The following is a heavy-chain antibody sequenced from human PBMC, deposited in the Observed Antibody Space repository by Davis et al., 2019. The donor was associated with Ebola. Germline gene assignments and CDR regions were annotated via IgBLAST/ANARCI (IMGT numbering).Heavy chain of an antibody. Sequence: SETLSLTCAVYGGSFSGYYWSWIRQPPGKGLEWIGVINHSGSTNYNPSLKSRVTISVDTSKNQFSLKLSSVTAADTAVYYCARHQHYGMDVWGQGTTVTVSS. CDR3: ARHQHYGMDV. CDR1: GGSFSGYY. CDR2: INHSGST. J-gene: IGHJ6*02. V-gene: IGHV4-34*01. D-gene: IGHD2-2*01.